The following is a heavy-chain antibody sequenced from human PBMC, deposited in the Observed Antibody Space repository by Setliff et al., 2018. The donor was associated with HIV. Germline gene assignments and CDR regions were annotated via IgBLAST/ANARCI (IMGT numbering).Heavy chain of an antibody. CDR1: GDSISTYS. V-gene: IGHV4-4*07. J-gene: IGHJ4*02. D-gene: IGHD6-19*01. CDR2: IYTSGST. Sequence: SETLSLTCTVSGDSISTYSWTWIRQPAGKGLEWIGRIYTSGSTNYNPSLKSRVTISVDTSKNQFSLKLRSVTAAGTAVYYCEVAGQWGQGTLVTVSS. CDR3: EVAGQ.